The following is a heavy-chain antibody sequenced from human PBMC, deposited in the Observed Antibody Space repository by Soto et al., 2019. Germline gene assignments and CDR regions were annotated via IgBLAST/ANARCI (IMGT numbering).Heavy chain of an antibody. CDR2: IGNDGAAR. V-gene: IGHV3-30*18. Sequence: QVQLVESGGDVVQPGRSLRLSCVGSGFNFADYGMHWIRHTPGKGLEWVAVIGNDGAARFYGDSVKGRFTISRDNSRSTFYLQMNSLRPEDTAMYYCAKETIAVAGPNFFDFWGQGTQVTASS. CDR3: AKETIAVAGPNFFDF. D-gene: IGHD6-19*01. CDR1: GFNFADYG. J-gene: IGHJ4*02.